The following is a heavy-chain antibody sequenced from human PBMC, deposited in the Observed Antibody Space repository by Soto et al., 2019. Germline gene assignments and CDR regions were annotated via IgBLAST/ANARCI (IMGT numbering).Heavy chain of an antibody. CDR2: INANNGNT. CDR3: ARHYQVDYAFDF. CDR1: GYTFRNYA. Sequence: ASVNVSFKASGYTFRNYAISWVRQAPGQGLELMGWINANNGNTDYAQKFQGRIAMTTDTSTGTAYMELRSLRSDDTDIYYCARHYQVDYAFDFWGQGTMVTVSS. J-gene: IGHJ3*01. D-gene: IGHD2-2*01. V-gene: IGHV1-18*04.